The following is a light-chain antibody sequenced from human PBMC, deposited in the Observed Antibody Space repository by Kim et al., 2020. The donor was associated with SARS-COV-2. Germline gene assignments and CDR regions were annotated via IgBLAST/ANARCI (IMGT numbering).Light chain of an antibody. CDR3: KKYDNLPRYS. J-gene: IGKJ2*03. CDR1: QDISNY. V-gene: IGKV1-33*01. CDR2: DAS. Sequence: AAVGDRVTITCQARQDISNYLIWYQQKPGKAPKLLIYDASNLETGVPARFSGSGSGTDFTLTISRMQPEDIATYYCKKYDNLPRYSFGQGTKLEI.